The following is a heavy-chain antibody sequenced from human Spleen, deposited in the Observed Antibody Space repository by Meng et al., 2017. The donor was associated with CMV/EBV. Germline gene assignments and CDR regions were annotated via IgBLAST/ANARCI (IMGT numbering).Heavy chain of an antibody. V-gene: IGHV3-11*04. J-gene: IGHJ5*02. CDR3: AKDPYGDYPNWFDP. D-gene: IGHD4-17*01. CDR1: GLTFSDYY. Sequence: ASGLTFSDYYMNWIRQAPGTGLEWVSYISDSGRTIYDADSVKGRFTISRDNSKKTLHLQMNSLRAEDTAVYYCAKDPYGDYPNWFDPWGQGTLVTVSS. CDR2: ISDSGRTI.